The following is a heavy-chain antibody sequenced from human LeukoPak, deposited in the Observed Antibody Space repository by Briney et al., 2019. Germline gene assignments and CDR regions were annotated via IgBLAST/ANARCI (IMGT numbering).Heavy chain of an antibody. V-gene: IGHV4-39*01. Sequence: SETLSLTCTVSGGSISSSNYYWGWIRQPPGKGLEWIGSLYSSGNTYYNPSLKSRVTISVDSSKNQFSLKLTSVTAADTAVYYCARTASEYSISWIDWGQGALVTVSS. CDR2: LYSSGNT. CDR1: GGSISSSNYY. J-gene: IGHJ1*01. CDR3: ARTASEYSISWID. D-gene: IGHD6-13*01.